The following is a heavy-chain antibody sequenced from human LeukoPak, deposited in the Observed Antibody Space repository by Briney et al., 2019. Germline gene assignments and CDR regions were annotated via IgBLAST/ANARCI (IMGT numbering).Heavy chain of an antibody. J-gene: IGHJ4*02. D-gene: IGHD6-19*01. CDR1: GYSFTSYW. V-gene: IGHV5-51*01. Sequence: RGESLKISCEASGYSFTSYWISWVRQMPGKGLEWMGIIFPAGSGTRYSPSFQGQVTISADKSINTAYLQWSSLKASDTAIYYCARQQAVAGPGIDYWGQGTVVTVSS. CDR3: ARQQAVAGPGIDY. CDR2: IFPAGSGT.